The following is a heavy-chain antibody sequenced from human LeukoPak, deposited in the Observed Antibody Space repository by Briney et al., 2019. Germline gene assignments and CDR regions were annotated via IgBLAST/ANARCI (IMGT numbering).Heavy chain of an antibody. CDR1: GYTFTSYG. J-gene: IGHJ4*02. CDR2: ISAYNGNR. CDR3: ARETTLTGYSSGLGFNY. Sequence: GASVKVSCKASGYTFTSYGISWLRQAPGQGLEWMGRISAYNGNRNYAQKFQGRLTMTTDTSTSTAYMELRSLRSDDTAVYYCARETTLTGYSSGLGFNYWGQGTLGTVSS. V-gene: IGHV1-18*01. D-gene: IGHD6-19*01.